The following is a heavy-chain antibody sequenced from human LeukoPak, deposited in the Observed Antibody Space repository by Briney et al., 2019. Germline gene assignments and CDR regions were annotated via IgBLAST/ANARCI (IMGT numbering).Heavy chain of an antibody. J-gene: IGHJ3*02. V-gene: IGHV3-20*04. CDR1: GFTFDDYG. CDR2: INWNGGST. D-gene: IGHD3-16*01. CDR3: ARTIGGTVDAFDI. Sequence: GGSLRLSCAASGFTFDDYGVSWVRHAPGKGLEWVSGINWNGGSTGYADSVKGRFTISRDNAKNSLYLQMNSLRAEDTALSYCARTIGGTVDAFDIWGQGTMVTVSS.